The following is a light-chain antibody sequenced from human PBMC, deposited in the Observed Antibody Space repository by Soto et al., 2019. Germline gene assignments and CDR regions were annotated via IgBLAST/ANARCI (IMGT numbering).Light chain of an antibody. CDR1: QSVSSSS. Sequence: EIVWTQSPGTLSLSPGQRATLSCRASQSVSSSSLAWYQQRPGQAPRLLIYGASRRATGIPDRFSGSGSGTDFTLTISRLEPEDFAVYYCQHYGASPKYTFGQGTKLEIK. CDR3: QHYGASPKYT. V-gene: IGKV3-20*01. CDR2: GAS. J-gene: IGKJ2*01.